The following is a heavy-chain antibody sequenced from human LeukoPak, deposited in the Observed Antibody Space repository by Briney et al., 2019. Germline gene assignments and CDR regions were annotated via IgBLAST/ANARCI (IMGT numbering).Heavy chain of an antibody. CDR3: ARGYSSSWQYYYYYYGMDV. D-gene: IGHD6-13*01. J-gene: IGHJ6*02. Sequence: SETLSLTCTVSGGSISSGDYYWSWIRHPPGKGLEWIGYIYYSGSTYYNPSLKSRVTISVDTSKNQFSLKLSSVTAADTAVYYCARGYSSSWQYYYYYYGMDVWGQGTTVTVSS. V-gene: IGHV4-30-4*01. CDR1: GGSISSGDYY. CDR2: IYYSGST.